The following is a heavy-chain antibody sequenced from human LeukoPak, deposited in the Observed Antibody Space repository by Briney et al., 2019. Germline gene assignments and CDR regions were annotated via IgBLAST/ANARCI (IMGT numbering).Heavy chain of an antibody. CDR1: GYTFTGYY. CDR2: INPNSGGT. CDR3: ASDRDILTGYPPYYFDY. J-gene: IGHJ4*02. Sequence: ASVKVSCKASGYTFTGYYMHWVRQVPGQGLEWMGWINPNSGGTNYAQKFQGRVTMTRDTSISTAYMELSRLRSDDTAVYYCASDRDILTGYPPYYFDYWGQGTLVTVSS. V-gene: IGHV1-2*02. D-gene: IGHD3-9*01.